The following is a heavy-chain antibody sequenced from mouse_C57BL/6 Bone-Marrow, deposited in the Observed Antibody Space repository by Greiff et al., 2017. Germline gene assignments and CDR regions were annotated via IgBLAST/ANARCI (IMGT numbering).Heavy chain of an antibody. CDR3: ASCYYRNFDY. CDR2: IYPRSGNT. D-gene: IGHD2-14*01. CDR1: GYTFTSYG. Sequence: QVQLQQSGAELARPGASVKLSCKASGYTFTSYGISWVKQRTGQGLEWIGEIYPRSGNTYYNEKFKGKATLTADKSSSTAYMELRSLTCEESAVYFCASCYYRNFDYWGQGTTLTVSS. J-gene: IGHJ2*01. V-gene: IGHV1-81*01.